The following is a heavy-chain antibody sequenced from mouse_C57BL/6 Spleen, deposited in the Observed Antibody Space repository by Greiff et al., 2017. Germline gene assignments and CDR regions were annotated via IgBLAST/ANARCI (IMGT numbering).Heavy chain of an antibody. CDR3: ARDESYGNYVDY. D-gene: IGHD2-1*01. J-gene: IGHJ2*01. V-gene: IGHV5-4*01. CDR1: GFTFSSYA. CDR2: ISDGGSYT. Sequence: EVQLVESGGGLVKPGGSLKLSCAASGFTFSSYAMSWVRQTPEKRLEWVATISDGGSYTYYPDNVKGRFTISRDNAKNNLYLQMSHLKSEDTAMYYCARDESYGNYVDYWGQGTTLTVSS.